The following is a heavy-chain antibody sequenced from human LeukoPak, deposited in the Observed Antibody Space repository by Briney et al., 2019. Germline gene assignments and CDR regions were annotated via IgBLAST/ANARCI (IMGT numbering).Heavy chain of an antibody. CDR1: GGTFSSYA. CDR3: ARTKGGFGELLI. CDR2: IIPIFGTA. D-gene: IGHD3-10*01. Sequence: SVKVSCKASGGTFSSYAISWVRQAPGQGLEWMGGIIPIFGTANYAQKFQGRVTITADESTSTAYMELSSLRSEDTAVYYCARTKGGFGELLIWGQGTLVTVSS. J-gene: IGHJ4*02. V-gene: IGHV1-69*01.